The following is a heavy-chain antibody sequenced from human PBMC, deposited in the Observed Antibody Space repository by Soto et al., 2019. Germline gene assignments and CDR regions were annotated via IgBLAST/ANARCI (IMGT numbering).Heavy chain of an antibody. D-gene: IGHD5-18*01. V-gene: IGHV1-69*06. Sequence: ASVKVSCKASGGTFSSYAISWVRQAPGQGLEWMGGIIPIFGTANYAQKFQGRVTITADKSTSTAYMELSSLRSEDTAVYYCARYVETAMVNTDDYYGRDVGGKGTRVTVSS. J-gene: IGHJ6*04. CDR3: ARYVETAMVNTDDYYGRDV. CDR1: GGTFSSYA. CDR2: IIPIFGTA.